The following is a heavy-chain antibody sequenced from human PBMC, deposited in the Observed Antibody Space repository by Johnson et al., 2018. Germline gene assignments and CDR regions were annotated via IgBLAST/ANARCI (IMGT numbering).Heavy chain of an antibody. J-gene: IGHJ6*03. D-gene: IGHD5-24*01. V-gene: IGHV3-20*04. CDR3: AKGGESKCSTGRDGKQDYYYYMDV. CDR2: INWNGGST. Sequence: EVQLVESGGGVVRPGGSLRLSCAASGFTFDDYGMSWVRQAPGKGLEWVSGINWNGGSTGYADSVKGRFTISRDNAKNSLYLQMNSLRAEDTALYYCAKGGESKCSTGRDGKQDYYYYMDVWGKGTTVTVSS. CDR1: GFTFDDYG.